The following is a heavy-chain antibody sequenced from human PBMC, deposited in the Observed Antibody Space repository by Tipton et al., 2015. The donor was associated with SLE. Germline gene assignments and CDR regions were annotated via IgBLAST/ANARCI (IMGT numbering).Heavy chain of an antibody. J-gene: IGHJ6*03. Sequence: LRLSCAVSGYSISSGYYWGWIRQPPGKGLEWIGSMSHSGSTYYNPSLKSRVTISVDTSKNQFSLKLNSVTASDTAVYYCARAPHLTGSYYYMDVWGKGTTVTVSS. V-gene: IGHV4-38-2*01. CDR2: MSHSGST. CDR3: ARAPHLTGSYYYMDV. CDR1: GYSISSGYY. D-gene: IGHD7-27*01.